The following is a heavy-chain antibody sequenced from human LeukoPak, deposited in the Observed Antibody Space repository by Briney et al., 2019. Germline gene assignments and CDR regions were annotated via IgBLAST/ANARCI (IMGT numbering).Heavy chain of an antibody. V-gene: IGHV4-59*01. Sequence: SETLSLTCTVSGDSISSYYWSWIRQPPGKGLEWIGYIYYSGSTNYNPSLKSRVTISVDTSKNQFSLKLSSVTAADTAVYYCASHCSSTSCGAFDIWGQGTMVTVSS. CDR3: ASHCSSTSCGAFDI. CDR1: GDSISSYY. D-gene: IGHD2-2*01. J-gene: IGHJ3*02. CDR2: IYYSGST.